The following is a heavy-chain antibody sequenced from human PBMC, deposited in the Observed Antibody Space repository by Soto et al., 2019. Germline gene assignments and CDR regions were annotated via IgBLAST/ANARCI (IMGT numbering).Heavy chain of an antibody. CDR3: ARDFYGGYTYGPGDY. J-gene: IGHJ4*02. CDR1: GFMFSAYW. CDR2: IHGDGGKI. V-gene: IGHV3-7*01. Sequence: GGSLRLSCAASGFMFSAYWMSWVRQAPGEGLEWVANIHGDGGKIYYVDSVKGRFTISRDNTKRSLYLQMNSLRAEDTAVYYCARDFYGGYTYGPGDYWGQGALVTVSS. D-gene: IGHD5-18*01.